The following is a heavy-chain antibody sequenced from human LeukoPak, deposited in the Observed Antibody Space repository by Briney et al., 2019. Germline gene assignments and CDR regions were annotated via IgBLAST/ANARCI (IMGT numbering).Heavy chain of an antibody. CDR3: ARGSKAAPGTFDY. J-gene: IGHJ4*02. Sequence: SETLSLTCTVSGGSVRGDRYYWNWIRQPPGKGLEWVGEIYHSGSTIYNPSLKSRVTISVDMSKNQFSLKLSSVTAADTAVYYCARGSKAAPGTFDYWGQGTLVTVSS. V-gene: IGHV4-61*01. CDR1: GGSVRGDRYY. CDR2: IYHSGST. D-gene: IGHD6-13*01.